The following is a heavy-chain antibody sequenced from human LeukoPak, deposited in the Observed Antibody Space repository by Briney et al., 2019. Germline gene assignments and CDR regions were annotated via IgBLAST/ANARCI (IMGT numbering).Heavy chain of an antibody. J-gene: IGHJ4*02. Sequence: SQTLSLTCTVSGGSISSGGYYWSWLRQHPGRGLEWIGYIYYSGSTYYNPSLKSRVTISVDTSKNQFSLKLSSVTAADTAVYYCARDGGFGGVDYWGQGTLVTVSS. CDR1: GGSISSGGYY. CDR2: IYYSGST. CDR3: ARDGGFGGVDY. D-gene: IGHD3-16*01. V-gene: IGHV4-31*03.